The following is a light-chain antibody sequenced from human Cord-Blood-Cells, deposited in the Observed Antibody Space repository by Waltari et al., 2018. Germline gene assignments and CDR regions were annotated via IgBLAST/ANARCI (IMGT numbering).Light chain of an antibody. CDR2: QDS. CDR3: QAWDSSTGV. CDR1: KLVDKY. Sequence: SYELTQPPSVSVSPGQTASITCSGDKLVDKYACWYQQKPGQSPVLVIYQDSKRPSGILVRVASSNSGNTAALTISGTQAMDEADYYCQAWDSSTGVFGTGTKVTVL. V-gene: IGLV3-1*01. J-gene: IGLJ1*01.